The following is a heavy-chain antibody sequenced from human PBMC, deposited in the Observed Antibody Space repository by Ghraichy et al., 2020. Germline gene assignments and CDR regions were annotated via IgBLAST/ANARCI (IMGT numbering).Heavy chain of an antibody. Sequence: LSLTCAASGFTFSSYSMNWVRQAPGKGLEWVSHISSSSSYIYYADSVMGRFTISRDNAKNSLYLQMNSLRAEDTAVYYCAREYSSSWYPYDYWGQGTLVTVSS. CDR1: GFTFSSYS. J-gene: IGHJ4*02. CDR3: AREYSSSWYPYDY. V-gene: IGHV3-21*04. D-gene: IGHD6-13*01. CDR2: ISSSSSYI.